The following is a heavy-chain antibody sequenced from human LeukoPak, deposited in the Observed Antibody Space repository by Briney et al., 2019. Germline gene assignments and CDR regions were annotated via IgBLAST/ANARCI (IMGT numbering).Heavy chain of an antibody. CDR2: INHSGST. V-gene: IGHV4-34*01. CDR1: GGSFSGYY. D-gene: IGHD2-2*01. Sequence: SETLSLTCAVYGGSFSGYYWSWIRQPPGKGLEWIGEINHSGSTNYNPSLKSRVTISVDTSKNQFSLKLGSVTAADTAVYYCARTLYPDCSSTSCPPDYWGQGTLVTVSS. CDR3: ARTLYPDCSSTSCPPDY. J-gene: IGHJ4*02.